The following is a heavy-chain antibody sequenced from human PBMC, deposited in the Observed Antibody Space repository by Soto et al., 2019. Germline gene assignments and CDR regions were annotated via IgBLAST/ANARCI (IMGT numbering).Heavy chain of an antibody. Sequence: EVQLVESGGGLVKPGGSLRLSCAASGFTFSSYSMNWVRQAPGKGLEWVSSISSSSSYIYYADSVKGRFTISRDNAKNSLYLQMKSLRAEDTSVYYCARDGGITMVRGFIIGGFDYWGQGSLVSLSS. V-gene: IGHV3-21*01. CDR2: ISSSSSYI. D-gene: IGHD3-10*01. CDR1: GFTFSSYS. J-gene: IGHJ4*02. CDR3: ARDGGITMVRGFIIGGFDY.